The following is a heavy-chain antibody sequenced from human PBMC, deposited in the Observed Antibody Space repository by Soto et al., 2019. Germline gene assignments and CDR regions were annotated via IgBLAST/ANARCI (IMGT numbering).Heavy chain of an antibody. CDR2: IYYSGST. Sequence: PSETLSLSCSVSGGSISRGYWSWIRHPPGKGLEWIGYIYYSGSTYYNPSLKSRVTISVDTSKNQFSLKLSSVTAADTAVYYCARGPPIFYWGQGTLVTVSS. V-gene: IGHV4-59*12. D-gene: IGHD3-9*01. CDR3: ARGPPIFY. CDR1: GGSISRGY. J-gene: IGHJ4*02.